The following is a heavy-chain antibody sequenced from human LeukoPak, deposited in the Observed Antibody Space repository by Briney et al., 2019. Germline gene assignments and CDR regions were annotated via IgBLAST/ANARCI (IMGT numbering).Heavy chain of an antibody. D-gene: IGHD3-10*01. CDR3: ARDLEVRGVLYYFDY. V-gene: IGHV1-2*02. CDR1: GYIFTGYY. Sequence: ASVKVSCKASGYIFTGYYMHWVRQAPGQGLEWMGWINPNSGGTNYAQKFQDRVTMTRDTSISTAYMELGRLRSDDTAVYYCARDLEVRGVLYYFDYWGQGTLVTVSS. J-gene: IGHJ4*02. CDR2: INPNSGGT.